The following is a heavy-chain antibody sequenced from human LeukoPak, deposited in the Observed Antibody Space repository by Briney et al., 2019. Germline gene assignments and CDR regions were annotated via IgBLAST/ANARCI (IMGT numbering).Heavy chain of an antibody. CDR1: GYSISSGYY. V-gene: IGHV4-61*01. CDR3: ARVFDSGSQAYFYYMDV. Sequence: SETLSLTCTVSGYSISSGYYWSWIRQPPGKGLEWIGYIYYSGSTNYNPSLKSRVTISVDTSKNQFSLKLSSVTAADTAVYYCARVFDSGSQAYFYYMDVWGKGTAVTISS. CDR2: IYYSGST. D-gene: IGHD3-10*01. J-gene: IGHJ6*03.